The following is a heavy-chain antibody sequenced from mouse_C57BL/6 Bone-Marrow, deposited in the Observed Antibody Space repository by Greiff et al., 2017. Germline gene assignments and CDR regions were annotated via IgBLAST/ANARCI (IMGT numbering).Heavy chain of an antibody. V-gene: IGHV1-53*01. CDR1: GYPFTSSW. Sequence: QVQLQQPGTELVKPGASVKLSCKASGYPFTSSWLNWVKQRPGQGLEWIGHINPCNGGTIYNEKFKSKATLTVDKSSSTAYMQLSRLTSEDSADYCCAGGDGNDYGCHGDCDVWGTGTTVTVSS. CDR3: AGGDGNDYGCHGDCDV. D-gene: IGHD1-1*01. J-gene: IGHJ1*03. CDR2: INPCNGGT.